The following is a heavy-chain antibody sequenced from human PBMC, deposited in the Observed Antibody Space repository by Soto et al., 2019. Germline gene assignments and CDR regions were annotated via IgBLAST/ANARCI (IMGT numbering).Heavy chain of an antibody. CDR1: GFTFSSYG. CDR2: ISYDGSNK. Sequence: GGSLRLSCAASGFTFSSYGMHWVRQAPGKGLEWVAVISYDGSNKYYADSVKGRFTISRDNSKNTLYLQMNSLRAEDTAVYYCAKDRSVYYYYGMEVWGQGTTVTVS. CDR3: AKDRSVYYYYGMEV. V-gene: IGHV3-30*18. J-gene: IGHJ6*02.